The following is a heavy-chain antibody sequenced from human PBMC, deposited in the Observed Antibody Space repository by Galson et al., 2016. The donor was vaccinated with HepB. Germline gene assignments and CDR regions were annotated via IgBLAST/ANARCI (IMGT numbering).Heavy chain of an antibody. CDR1: GGSFSDYF. CDR3: ARDEKLLYYYGTDV. V-gene: IGHV4-34*01. CDR2: INHSGST. J-gene: IGHJ6*02. Sequence: ETLSLTCAVYGGSFSDYFWAWIRQSPGKGLEWIGEINHSGSTRYCPSLKSRVNLSVDTSKKQFSLELTSVTAADTAVYYCARDEKLLYYYGTDVGGQGTTVTVSS. D-gene: IGHD1-26*01.